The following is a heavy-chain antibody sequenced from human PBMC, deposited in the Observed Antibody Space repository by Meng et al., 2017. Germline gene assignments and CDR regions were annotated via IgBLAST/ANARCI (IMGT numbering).Heavy chain of an antibody. CDR3: ARVVYSSGWSFDY. J-gene: IGHJ4*02. CDR2: IWYDGSNK. D-gene: IGHD6-19*01. V-gene: IGHV3-33*01. Sequence: VALVESGGGVVRPGRSLRLSFGASGFTFSSDGMHWVRQAPGKGLEWVAVIWYDGSNKYYADSVKGRFTISRDNSKNTLYLQMNSLRAEDTAMYYCARVVYSSGWSFDYWGQGTLVTVSS. CDR1: GFTFSSDG.